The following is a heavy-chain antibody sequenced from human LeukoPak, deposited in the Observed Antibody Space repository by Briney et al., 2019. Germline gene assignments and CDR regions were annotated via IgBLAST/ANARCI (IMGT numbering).Heavy chain of an antibody. V-gene: IGHV4-34*01. CDR3: ARDKEPASYYGMDV. Sequence: PSETLSLTCAVYGGSFSGYYWSWIRQPPGKGLEWIGEINHSGSTNYNPFLKSRVTISVDTSKNQFSLKLSSVTAADTAVYYCARDKEPASYYGMDVWGQGTTVTVSS. J-gene: IGHJ6*02. CDR2: INHSGST. CDR1: GGSFSGYY.